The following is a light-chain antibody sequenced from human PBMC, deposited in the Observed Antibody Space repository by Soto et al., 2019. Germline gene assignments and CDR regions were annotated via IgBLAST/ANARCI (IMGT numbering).Light chain of an antibody. Sequence: EIVLTQSPATLSLSPGERATLSCRASQSISGYLAWYQQKPGQAPRLLIYDASNRATGIPARFSGSGSETDFTLTISSLQSEDFAVYYCQQYNNWWTFGQGTKVDIK. V-gene: IGKV3-11*01. CDR3: QQYNNWWT. CDR2: DAS. CDR1: QSISGY. J-gene: IGKJ1*01.